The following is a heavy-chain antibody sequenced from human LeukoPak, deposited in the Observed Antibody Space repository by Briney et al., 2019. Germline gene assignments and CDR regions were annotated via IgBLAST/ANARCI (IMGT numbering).Heavy chain of an antibody. CDR2: MNPNSGNT. D-gene: IGHD2-15*01. J-gene: IGHJ3*02. CDR1: GYTFTSYD. CDR3: AAPPGGQSAFDI. Sequence: ASVKVSCKASGYTFTSYDINWVRQATGQGLEWMGWMNPNSGNTGYAQKFQGRVTITRNTSISTAYMELSSLRSEDTAVCYCAAPPGGQSAFDIWGQGTMVTVSS. V-gene: IGHV1-8*03.